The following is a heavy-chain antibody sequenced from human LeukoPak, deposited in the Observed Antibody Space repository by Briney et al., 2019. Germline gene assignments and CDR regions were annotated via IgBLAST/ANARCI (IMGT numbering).Heavy chain of an antibody. CDR1: GYTFTSYG. Sequence: AAVTVSFKASGYTFTSYGISLVRQAPGQGLEWMGWISAYNGNTNYAQKLQGRVTMTTDTSTSTAYMELRSLRSDDTAVYYCAREPYYYGSGSYLAPDYWGQGTLVTVSS. J-gene: IGHJ4*02. V-gene: IGHV1-18*01. CDR2: ISAYNGNT. CDR3: AREPYYYGSGSYLAPDY. D-gene: IGHD3-10*01.